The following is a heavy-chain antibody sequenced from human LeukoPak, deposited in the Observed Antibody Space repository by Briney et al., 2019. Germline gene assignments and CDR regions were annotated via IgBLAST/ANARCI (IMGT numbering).Heavy chain of an antibody. J-gene: IGHJ4*02. Sequence: GGSLRLSCAASGFIFSISAMNWARHPRGGWVEGVSATGSTGVSTFYADSAKGRFTVSRDNSKNTLSLQMNSLRAEDTAVYYCAKDPGVVPAHYFDYWGQGILVTVSS. CDR1: GFIFSISA. CDR2: TGSTGVST. V-gene: IGHV3-23*01. CDR3: AKDPGVVPAHYFDY. D-gene: IGHD2-2*01.